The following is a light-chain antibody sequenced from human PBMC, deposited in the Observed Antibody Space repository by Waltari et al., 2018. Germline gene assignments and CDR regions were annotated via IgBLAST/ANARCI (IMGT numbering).Light chain of an antibody. V-gene: IGLV2-23*01. Sequence: QSALTQPASVSGSPGQSITISCTGTSSGVGHNYFVSWYQHHPGKAPKLIIYEGSKRPSGISNRFSGFRAGNMASLTISGLQAEDEADHYCCSYATYSPVLLGGGTKLTVL. CDR3: CSYATYSPVL. CDR2: EGS. CDR1: SSGVGHNYF. J-gene: IGLJ2*01.